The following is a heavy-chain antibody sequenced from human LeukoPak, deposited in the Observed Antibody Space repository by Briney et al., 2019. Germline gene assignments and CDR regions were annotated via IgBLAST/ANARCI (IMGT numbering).Heavy chain of an antibody. D-gene: IGHD3-22*01. J-gene: IGHJ4*02. CDR3: ARGLHFRWWDSSDYYPY. CDR1: GLTFSSLG. Sequence: GGPLTLFCAASGLTFSSLGMNWLRHATGEGREWVSYLSSSSNTIHHAHSVKSRFTISRDNANKSIYLKMNSLRGEDTGVYYCARGLHFRWWDSSDYYPYWGQGTLGTVSS. V-gene: IGHV3-48*01. CDR2: LSSSSNTI.